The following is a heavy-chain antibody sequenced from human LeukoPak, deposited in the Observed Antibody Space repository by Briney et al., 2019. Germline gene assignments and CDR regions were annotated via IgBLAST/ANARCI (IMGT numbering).Heavy chain of an antibody. CDR3: AKLPYFAYFDY. J-gene: IGHJ4*02. V-gene: IGHV3-74*01. D-gene: IGHD3-9*01. Sequence: GESLRLSCAASGFTFSRYWMHWVRQAPGKGLVWVSRIDNDGSSTSYADSVKGRFTISRDNAKSTPYLQMNSLRAEDTAVYHCAKLPYFAYFDYWGQGTLVSVSS. CDR1: GFTFSRYW. CDR2: IDNDGSST.